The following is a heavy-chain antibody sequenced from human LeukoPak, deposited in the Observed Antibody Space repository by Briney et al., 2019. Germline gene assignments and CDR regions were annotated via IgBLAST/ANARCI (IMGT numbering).Heavy chain of an antibody. D-gene: IGHD6-19*01. CDR1: GGSISSGSYY. J-gene: IGHJ6*03. CDR2: IYTSGST. V-gene: IGHV4-61*02. CDR3: ARAVAVPYYYYYYMDV. Sequence: SETLSLTCTVSGGSISSGSYYWSWIRQPAGKGLEWIGRIYTSGSTNYNPSLKSRVTISVDTSKNQFSLKLSSVTAADTAVYYCARAVAVPYYYYYYMDVWGKGTTVTVSS.